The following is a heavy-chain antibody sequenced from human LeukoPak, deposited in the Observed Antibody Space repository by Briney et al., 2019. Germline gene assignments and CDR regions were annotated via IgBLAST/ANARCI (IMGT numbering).Heavy chain of an antibody. CDR3: ARGAAAGPELDY. D-gene: IGHD6-13*01. CDR1: GGSISSYY. Sequence: PSETLSLTCTVSGGSISSYYWSWIRQPPGKGLEWIGYIYYSGSTNYNPSLKSRVTISVDTSKNQFSLKLSSVTAADTAVYYCARGAAAGPELDYWGQGTLVTVSS. V-gene: IGHV4-59*12. CDR2: IYYSGST. J-gene: IGHJ4*02.